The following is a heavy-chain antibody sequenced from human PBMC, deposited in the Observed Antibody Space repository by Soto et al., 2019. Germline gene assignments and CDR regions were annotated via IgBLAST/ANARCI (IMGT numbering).Heavy chain of an antibody. J-gene: IGHJ4*02. V-gene: IGHV3-23*01. CDR2: ISHSGSRT. CDR3: AKDFGNDGRGFNY. CDR1: GFSFSTYA. Sequence: EVQLLESGGGLVQPGGSLRLSCAASGFSFSTYAMSWVRQAPGKGLEWVSGISHSGSRTFYADSVKGRFIISRDRSKKWVLLQMTSMRAEDTAVYYCAKDFGNDGRGFNYWGRGTLVIVSS. D-gene: IGHD3-3*01.